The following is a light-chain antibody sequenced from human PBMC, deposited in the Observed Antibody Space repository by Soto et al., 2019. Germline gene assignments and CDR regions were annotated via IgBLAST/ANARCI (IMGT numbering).Light chain of an antibody. J-gene: IGKJ1*01. CDR2: AAS. V-gene: IGKV1-39*01. Sequence: DIQMTQSPSSLSASIGDRVTITCRASQRIRTSLNWYQHKPGKAPKLLIYAASSLESGVPSRFSGSGSGTDLSLSISSLQPEDFATYYCQQSHTTPLTFGQGTKVEIK. CDR1: QRIRTS. CDR3: QQSHTTPLT.